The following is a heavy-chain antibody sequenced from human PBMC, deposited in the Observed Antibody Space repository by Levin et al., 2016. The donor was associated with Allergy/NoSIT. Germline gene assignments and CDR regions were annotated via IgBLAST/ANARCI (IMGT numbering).Heavy chain of an antibody. J-gene: IGHJ4*02. Sequence: WVRQAPGQGLEWMGWIGAYNGNTNYAQNFQGRVSMATDTSTNTAYMELRSLRSDDTAVYYCANWGGSGSFQGPFDYWGQGTLVTVSS. D-gene: IGHD3-10*01. V-gene: IGHV1-18*01. CDR2: IGAYNGNT. CDR3: ANWGGSGSFQGPFDY.